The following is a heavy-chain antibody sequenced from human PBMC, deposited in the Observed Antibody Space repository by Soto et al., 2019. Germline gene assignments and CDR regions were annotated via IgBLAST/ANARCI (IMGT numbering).Heavy chain of an antibody. V-gene: IGHV4-30-2*01. CDR2: SYHSAST. CDR3: APGGHYRVDYLDY. D-gene: IGHD4-4*01. Sequence: SETLSLTCAVSGGSISSGGSSWNWIRQPPGKGLEWIGFSYHSASTSYNPSLKSRVSISVDRSKNQFSLKLSSVTAADTAVYYCAPGGHYRVDYLDYWGQRTLVTVST. CDR1: GGSISSGGSS. J-gene: IGHJ4*02.